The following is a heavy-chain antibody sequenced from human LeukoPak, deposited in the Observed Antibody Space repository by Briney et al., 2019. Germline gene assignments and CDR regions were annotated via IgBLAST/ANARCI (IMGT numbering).Heavy chain of an antibody. CDR3: ARFSRISAFDI. Sequence: SETLSLTCTVSGGSISSYYWSWIRQPPGKGLEWIGYIYYSGSTNYNPSLKSRVTISVDTSKNQFSLKLSSVTAADTAVYYCARFSRISAFDIWGRGTMVTVSS. CDR2: IYYSGST. V-gene: IGHV4-59*01. CDR1: GGSISSYY. D-gene: IGHD6-6*01. J-gene: IGHJ3*02.